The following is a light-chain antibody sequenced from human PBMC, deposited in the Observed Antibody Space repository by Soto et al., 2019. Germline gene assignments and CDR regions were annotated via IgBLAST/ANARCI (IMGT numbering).Light chain of an antibody. CDR2: DVS. V-gene: IGLV2-14*01. Sequence: SALTQPASLSGSPGQSITISCTGNSSEVGGYNHVSWYQQHPGKAPKLMICDVSNRPSGVSNRFSGSKSGNTASLTISGLQPEDEADYYCSSFTSTSTNYVFGTGTKVTVL. CDR3: SSFTSTSTNYV. J-gene: IGLJ1*01. CDR1: SSEVGGYNH.